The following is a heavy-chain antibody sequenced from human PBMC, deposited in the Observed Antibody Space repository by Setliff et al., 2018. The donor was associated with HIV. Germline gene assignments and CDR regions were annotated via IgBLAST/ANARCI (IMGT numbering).Heavy chain of an antibody. J-gene: IGHJ6*02. CDR3: ARLGSGWSDSYYYAMDI. Sequence: GASVKVSCKASGYTFTTYGISWVRQAPGHGLEWMGWISPNLGHTEYAQRFLDRVTMTIDTATSRAYMELRSLRSDDTAVYFCARLGSGWSDSYYYAMDIWGQGTTVTVSS. CDR1: GYTFTTYG. CDR2: ISPNLGHT. V-gene: IGHV1-18*01. D-gene: IGHD6-19*01.